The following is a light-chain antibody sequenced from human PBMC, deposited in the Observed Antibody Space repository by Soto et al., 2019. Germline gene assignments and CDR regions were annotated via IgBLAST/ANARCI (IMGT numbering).Light chain of an antibody. Sequence: EIVMTQYPATMSVSPGERVTLSCRASQSLTRSLAWYQHKPGKPPRLLIYGGSARDFGIPARFSGGGSGAEYTLTISSLQSEDFAVYYCQHYSSSPSAIAFGQRRLVEVK. J-gene: IGKJ5*01. CDR1: QSLTRS. CDR2: GGS. V-gene: IGKV3-15*01. CDR3: QHYSSSPSAIA.